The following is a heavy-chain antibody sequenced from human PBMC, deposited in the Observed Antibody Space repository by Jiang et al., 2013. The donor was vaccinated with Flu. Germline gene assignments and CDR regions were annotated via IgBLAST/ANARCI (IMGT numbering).Heavy chain of an antibody. CDR3: ARCFRVPNLIAAAVDY. CDR2: IYYSGST. Sequence: LLKPSETLSLTCTVSGGSISSYYWSWIRQPPGKGLEWIGYIYYSGSTYYNPSLKSRVTISVDTSKNQFSLKLSSVTAADTAVYYCARCFRVPNLIAAAVDYWGQGTLVTVSS. J-gene: IGHJ4*02. D-gene: IGHD6-13*01. CDR1: GGSISSYY. V-gene: IGHV4-59*08.